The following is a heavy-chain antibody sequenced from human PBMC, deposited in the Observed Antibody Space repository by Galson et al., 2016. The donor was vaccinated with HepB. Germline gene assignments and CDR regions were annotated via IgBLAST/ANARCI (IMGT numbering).Heavy chain of an antibody. V-gene: IGHV3-21*01. CDR2: ISSSGSYM. J-gene: IGHJ4*02. CDR3: ARDRVVVPAAEIDY. Sequence: SLRLSCAASGFTFSSYSMNWVRQAPGKGLEWVSSISSSGSYMYYADSVRGRFIISRDSAKNSLYLQMNSLRAEDTAVYYCARDRVVVPAAEIDYWGQGTLVTVSS. CDR1: GFTFSSYS. D-gene: IGHD2-2*01.